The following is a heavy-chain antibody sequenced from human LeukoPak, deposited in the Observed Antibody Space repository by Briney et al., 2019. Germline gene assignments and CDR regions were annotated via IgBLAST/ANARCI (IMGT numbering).Heavy chain of an antibody. CDR3: ARDLNQQAGYYPDDY. Sequence: ASVKVSCKASGYTFTGYYMHWVRQAPGQGLEWMGWINPNSGGTNYAQKFQGMVTMTRDTSISTAYMELSRLRSDDTAVYYCARDLNQQAGYYPDDYWGQGTLVTVSS. CDR2: INPNSGGT. CDR1: GYTFTGYY. J-gene: IGHJ4*02. D-gene: IGHD2/OR15-2a*01. V-gene: IGHV1-2*02.